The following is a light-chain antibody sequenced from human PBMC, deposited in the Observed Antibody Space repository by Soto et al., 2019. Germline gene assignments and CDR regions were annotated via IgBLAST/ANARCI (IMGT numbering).Light chain of an antibody. V-gene: IGLV1-44*01. CDR2: CDN. CDR1: SSNIGSNT. CDR3: AAWYDSLNGVV. J-gene: IGLJ2*01. Sequence: QSVLTQPPSASGTPGQRVTISCSGSSSNIGSNTVNWYQQLPGTAPKLLIYCDNQRPSGVPDRFSGSNSGTSAAPAIIGRHSEDEADYYCAAWYDSLNGVVFGGGTKLTVL.